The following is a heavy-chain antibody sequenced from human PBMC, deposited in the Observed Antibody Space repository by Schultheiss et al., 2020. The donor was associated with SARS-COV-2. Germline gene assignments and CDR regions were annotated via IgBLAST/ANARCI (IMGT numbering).Heavy chain of an antibody. CDR2: ISSSSSYI. CDR1: GFTFSSYS. J-gene: IGHJ4*02. V-gene: IGHV3-21*05. D-gene: IGHD5-18*01. Sequence: GGSLRLSCAASGFTFSSYSMNWVRQAPGKGLEWVSYISSSSSYIYYADSVKGRFTISRDNSKNTLYLQMNSLRAEDTAVYYCARDPSYGPFDYWGQGTLVTVSS. CDR3: ARDPSYGPFDY.